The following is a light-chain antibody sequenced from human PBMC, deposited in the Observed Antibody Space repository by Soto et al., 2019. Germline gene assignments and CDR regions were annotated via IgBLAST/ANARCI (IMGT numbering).Light chain of an antibody. CDR1: QSVGNN. Sequence: EIVLTQSPAALSVSPGERVTLSCRASQSVGNNLAWYQQRPGQGPRLLIYAASDRATDIPVRFSGSVSGTEFTLTISSLQSEDFAVYYWQQYNNWPPWTFGRGTKVEI. CDR2: AAS. CDR3: QQYNNWPPWT. J-gene: IGKJ1*01. V-gene: IGKV3-15*01.